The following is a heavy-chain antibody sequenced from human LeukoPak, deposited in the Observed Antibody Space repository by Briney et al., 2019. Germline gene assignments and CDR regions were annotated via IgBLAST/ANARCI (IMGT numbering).Heavy chain of an antibody. CDR1: GSVFTSYW. CDR2: IYPGDSDT. J-gene: IGHJ4*02. D-gene: IGHD5-24*01. CDR3: ARRRDGYNYVPFDY. V-gene: IGHV5-51*01. Sequence: GAPLNSSCQGSGSVFTSYWIGWVRPMPAKGQAWMGIIYPGDSDTRYSPSFQRQVTISADKSISTAYLQWSSLKASDTAMYYCARRRDGYNYVPFDYWGQGTLVTVSS.